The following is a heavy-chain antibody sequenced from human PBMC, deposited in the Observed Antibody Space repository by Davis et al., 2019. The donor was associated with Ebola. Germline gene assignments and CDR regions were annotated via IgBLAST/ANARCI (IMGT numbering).Heavy chain of an antibody. CDR1: GYTFTSYY. D-gene: IGHD2-8*02. V-gene: IGHV1-46*01. J-gene: IGHJ5*02. CDR3: ARDLEYCTGGVCSDNNWFDP. CDR2: INPSGGST. Sequence: ASVKVSCKASGYTFTSYYMHWVRQAPGQGLEWMGIINPSGGSTSYAQKFQGRVTMTRDTSTSTVYMELSSLRSEDTAVYYCARDLEYCTGGVCSDNNWFDPWGQGTLVTVSS.